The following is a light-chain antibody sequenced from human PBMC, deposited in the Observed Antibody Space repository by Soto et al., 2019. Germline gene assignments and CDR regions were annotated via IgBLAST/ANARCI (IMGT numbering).Light chain of an antibody. Sequence: DIQMTQSPSSLSASLGDRVTITCRASQSIGSYLNWYQQKPGAAPKLLIYAASNLQIGVPSKFSGSETGTDFTLPISSLQPEECETYYCQQSYSTPTFGGGTKVEIK. CDR3: QQSYSTPT. CDR1: QSIGSY. J-gene: IGKJ4*01. CDR2: AAS. V-gene: IGKV1-39*01.